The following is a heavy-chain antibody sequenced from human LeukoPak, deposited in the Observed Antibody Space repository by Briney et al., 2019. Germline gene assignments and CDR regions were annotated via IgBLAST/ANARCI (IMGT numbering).Heavy chain of an antibody. CDR3: ARENYCSSTSCYVSSWFDP. V-gene: IGHV4-4*09. Sequence: PSETLSLTCTVSGGSISSYYWSWLRQPPGKGLEWIGYIYTSGSTNYNPSLKSRVTISVDTSKNQFSLKLSSVTAADTAVYYCARENYCSSTSCYVSSWFDPWGQGTLVTVSS. D-gene: IGHD2-2*01. J-gene: IGHJ5*02. CDR2: IYTSGST. CDR1: GGSISSYY.